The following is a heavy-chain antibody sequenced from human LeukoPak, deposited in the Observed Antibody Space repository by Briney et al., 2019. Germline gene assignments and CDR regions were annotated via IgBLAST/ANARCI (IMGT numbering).Heavy chain of an antibody. J-gene: IGHJ4*02. CDR1: GFNVGNNY. CDR3: ARVGHCPDY. CDR2: IFAGGTT. Sequence: GGSLRLSCAASGFNVGNNYMSWVRQAPGKGLEWVSVIFAGGTTYYADSVKGRFTISRDNSRNTLYLHMNSLRGEDTAVYYCARVGHCPDYWGQGTLVTVSS. V-gene: IGHV3-66*01.